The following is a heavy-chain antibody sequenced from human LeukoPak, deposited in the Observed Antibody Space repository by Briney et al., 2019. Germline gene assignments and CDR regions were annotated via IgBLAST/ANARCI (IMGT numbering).Heavy chain of an antibody. V-gene: IGHV4-59*01. CDR3: AREGPAGAFDI. Sequence: SETLSLTCTVSGGSISSYYCSWIRQPPGKGLEWIGYIYYSGSTNYNPSLKSRVTISVDTSKNQFSLKLSSVTAADTAVYYCAREGPAGAFDIWGQGTMVTVSS. CDR1: GGSISSYY. J-gene: IGHJ3*02. CDR2: IYYSGST.